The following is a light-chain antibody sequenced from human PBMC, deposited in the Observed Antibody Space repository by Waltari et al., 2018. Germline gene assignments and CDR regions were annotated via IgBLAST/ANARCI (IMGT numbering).Light chain of an antibody. CDR2: DVT. Sequence: SALTQPDSVSGSPGQSTTISCSAISSDSVGYHSVAWYQQHPGEAPKVIIYDVTNRPSGVSNRFSGSKSGSSASLTISGLQPEDEADYYCSSFTSSTTGIFGGGTKLTVL. CDR3: SSFTSSTTGI. J-gene: IGLJ2*01. V-gene: IGLV2-14*03. CDR1: SSDSVGYHS.